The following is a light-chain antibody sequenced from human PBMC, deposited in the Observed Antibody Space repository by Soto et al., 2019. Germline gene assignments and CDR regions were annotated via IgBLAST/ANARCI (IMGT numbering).Light chain of an antibody. Sequence: DRERTQCPWSLCACVGDRVTISCRASQSISSYLNWYRQKPGKAPKLLIYAASSLQSGVPSRFSGSGSATDFTLTISSLQPEAFATYYCEQSYSTPLTFGGGTKVDIK. V-gene: IGKV1-39*01. CDR2: AAS. J-gene: IGKJ4*01. CDR3: EQSYSTPLT. CDR1: QSISSY.